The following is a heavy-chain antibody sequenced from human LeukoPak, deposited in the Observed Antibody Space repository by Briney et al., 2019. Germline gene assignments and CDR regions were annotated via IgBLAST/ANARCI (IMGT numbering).Heavy chain of an antibody. J-gene: IGHJ4*02. CDR1: GFTFSSYS. CDR2: ISSSSSYI. D-gene: IGHD3-22*01. CDR3: AKTYYYDSSGYYLITPSFDY. V-gene: IGHV3-21*04. Sequence: GGSLRLSCAASGFTFSSYSMNWVRQAPGKGLEWVSSISSSSSYIYYADSVKGRFTISRDNSKNTLYLQMNSLRAEDTAVYYCAKTYYYDSSGYYLITPSFDYWGQGTLVTVSS.